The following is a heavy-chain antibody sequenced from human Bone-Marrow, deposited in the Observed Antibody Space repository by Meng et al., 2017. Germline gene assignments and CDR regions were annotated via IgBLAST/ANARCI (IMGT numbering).Heavy chain of an antibody. V-gene: IGHV3-74*01. CDR3: ARDLGWFLFDY. CDR1: CVNFRYHL. J-gene: IGHJ4*02. CDR2: IDSSWDIT. D-gene: IGHD3-3*01. Sequence: QQWGSDGSVVPSGVSLLHFSALSCVNFRYHLIHWVPEPPGKGLELIPRIDSSWDITTYTDSVKGRFTISKDNAKITLYLEINSLGAEDTAVYYCARDLGWFLFDYWGQGTLVTVSS.